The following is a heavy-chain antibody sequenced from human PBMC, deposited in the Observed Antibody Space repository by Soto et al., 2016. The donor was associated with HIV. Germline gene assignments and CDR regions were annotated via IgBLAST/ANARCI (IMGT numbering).Heavy chain of an antibody. CDR1: GPSSPTFH. V-gene: IGHV1-2*02. J-gene: IGHJ6*02. CDR3: ATLKNFGLHGFDV. Sequence: QVQLVQSGPELKEPGASVKVSCKISGPSSPTFHIHWVREAPGQGLEWMGWISPNSQTTNYAQKFHGRVTMTRDPSISTAYMELSGLKSDDTAVYYCATLKNFGLHGFDVWGRGTTVTVS. CDR2: ISPNSQTT. D-gene: IGHD3-10*01.